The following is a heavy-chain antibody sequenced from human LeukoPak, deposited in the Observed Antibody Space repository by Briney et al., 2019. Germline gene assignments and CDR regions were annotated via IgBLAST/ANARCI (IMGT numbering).Heavy chain of an antibody. CDR2: INPNSGGT. V-gene: IGHV1-2*02. D-gene: IGHD3-10*01. Sequence: ASVKVSCKASGYTFTGYYMHSVRQAPGQGLEWMGWINPNSGGTNYAQKFQGRVTMTRDTSISTAYMELSRLRSDDTYVYSCAIIWFGDYHLGDWGQGTLVTVSS. J-gene: IGHJ4*02. CDR3: AIIWFGDYHLGD. CDR1: GYTFTGYY.